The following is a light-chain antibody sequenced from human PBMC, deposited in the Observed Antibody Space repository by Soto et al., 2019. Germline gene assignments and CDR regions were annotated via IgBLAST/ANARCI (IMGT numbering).Light chain of an antibody. Sequence: ESVLTQSPGTLSLSPGERATLSCRASQSVTNRYFAWYQQKPGQAPRLLIYGISSRATGIPVRFSGRGSGTDFTLTISRLEPEDFVVYYCQQYSTLPHTFGQGTKVEVK. V-gene: IGKV3-20*01. CDR1: QSVTNRY. CDR2: GIS. CDR3: QQYSTLPHT. J-gene: IGKJ2*01.